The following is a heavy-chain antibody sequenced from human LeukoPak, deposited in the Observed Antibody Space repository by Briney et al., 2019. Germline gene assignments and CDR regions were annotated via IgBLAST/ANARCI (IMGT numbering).Heavy chain of an antibody. V-gene: IGHV4-4*07. J-gene: IGHJ4*02. Sequence: KTSETLSLTCTVSGGSISSYYWSWIRQPAGKGLEWIGRIYTSGSTNYNPSLKSRVTISVDTSKNQFSLKLSSVTAADTAVYYCAVEQLAQLYDYWGQGILVTVSS. CDR2: IYTSGST. D-gene: IGHD6-13*01. CDR3: AVEQLAQLYDY. CDR1: GGSISSYY.